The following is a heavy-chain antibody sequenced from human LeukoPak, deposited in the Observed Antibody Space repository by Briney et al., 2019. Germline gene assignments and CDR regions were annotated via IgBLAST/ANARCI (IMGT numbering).Heavy chain of an antibody. V-gene: IGHV3-11*04. D-gene: IGHD3-22*01. Sequence: NPGGSLRLSCAASGFTFSDYYMSWIRQAPGKGLEWVSYISSSGSTIDYADSVRGRFTISRDNAKNSLYLQMNSLRAEDTAVYYCAKDWAYYYDNYGLDYWGQGTLDTVSS. CDR3: AKDWAYYYDNYGLDY. CDR2: ISSSGSTI. J-gene: IGHJ4*02. CDR1: GFTFSDYY.